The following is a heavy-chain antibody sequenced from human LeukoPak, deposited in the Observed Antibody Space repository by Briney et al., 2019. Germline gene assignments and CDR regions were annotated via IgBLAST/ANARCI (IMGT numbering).Heavy chain of an antibody. D-gene: IGHD3-16*01. CDR3: ARENGGPFDY. CDR2: IDGDGSST. Sequence: GGSLRLSCAASGFTFSSYWMQWVRQAPGKGLVWVSRIDGDGSSTNYADSVKGRFTISRDNAKNSLFLQLNSLRDEDTAVYYCARENGGPFDYWGQGALVTVSS. CDR1: GFTFSSYW. J-gene: IGHJ4*02. V-gene: IGHV3-74*01.